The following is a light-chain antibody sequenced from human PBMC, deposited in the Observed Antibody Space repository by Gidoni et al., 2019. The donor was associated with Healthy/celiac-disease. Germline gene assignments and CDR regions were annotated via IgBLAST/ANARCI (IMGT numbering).Light chain of an antibody. V-gene: IGKV1-5*03. CDR1: QSISSW. J-gene: IGKJ1*01. CDR3: QQYNSYPWT. Sequence: DIQMTPSPSTLSASVGDIVTITCRASQSISSWLAWYQQKPGKAHKLLIYTASSLESGVPSRFSGSGSGTEFTLTISSLQPDDFATYYCQQYNSYPWTFGQXTKVEIK. CDR2: TAS.